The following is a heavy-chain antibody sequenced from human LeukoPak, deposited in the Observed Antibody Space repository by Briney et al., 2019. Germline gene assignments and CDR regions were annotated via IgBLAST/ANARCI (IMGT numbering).Heavy chain of an antibody. D-gene: IGHD3-16*01. V-gene: IGHV3-15*01. Sequence: GGSLRLSCAASGFTFSNYGMSWVRQAPGKGLEWVGRIRTKSDGETVDYAAPVKGRFTISRDDSKNTLFLQMSSLKTEDTAVYYCATPALGRRLYYYDYWGQGTLVTVSP. CDR2: IRTKSDGETV. J-gene: IGHJ4*02. CDR3: ATPALGRRLYYYDY. CDR1: GFTFSNYG.